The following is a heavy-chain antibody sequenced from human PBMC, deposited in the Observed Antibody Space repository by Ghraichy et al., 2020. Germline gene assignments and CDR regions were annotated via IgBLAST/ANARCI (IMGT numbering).Heavy chain of an antibody. Sequence: GGSLRLSCAASGFTFSSYAMSWVRQAPGKGLEWVSAISGSGGSTYYADSVKGRFTISRDNSKNTLYLQMNSLRAEDTAVYYCAKDFPFNYRSPVNYGMDVWGQGTTVTVSS. CDR2: ISGSGGST. CDR3: AKDFPFNYRSPVNYGMDV. CDR1: GFTFSSYA. D-gene: IGHD4-11*01. J-gene: IGHJ6*02. V-gene: IGHV3-23*01.